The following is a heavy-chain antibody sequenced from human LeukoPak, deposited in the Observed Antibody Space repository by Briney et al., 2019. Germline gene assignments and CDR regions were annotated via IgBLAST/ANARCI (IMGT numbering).Heavy chain of an antibody. CDR1: GGTFSSYA. D-gene: IGHD6-25*01. J-gene: IGHJ6*03. CDR2: IIPIFGTA. Sequence: SVKVSCKASGGTFSSYAISWVRQAPGQGLEWMGGIIPIFGTANYAQKFQGRVTITTDESTSTAYMELSSLRSEDTAVYYYARGGYSSGHYYYYYMDVWGKGTTVTVSS. V-gene: IGHV1-69*05. CDR3: ARGGYSSGHYYYYYMDV.